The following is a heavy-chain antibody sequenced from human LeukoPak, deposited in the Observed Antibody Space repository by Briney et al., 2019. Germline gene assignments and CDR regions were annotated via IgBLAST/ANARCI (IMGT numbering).Heavy chain of an antibody. V-gene: IGHV3-23*01. D-gene: IGHD3-22*01. Sequence: GGSLRLSCAPSGFTFSTFVMNWVRQAPGEGLEWVSGISASGSRTFYADSVKGRFTISRDNSKNTLSLQMNSLRAGDTAIYYCARDLRPHYYDSSGYGCFGSWGQGTLVTVSS. J-gene: IGHJ5*02. CDR2: ISASGSRT. CDR3: ARDLRPHYYDSSGYGCFGS. CDR1: GFTFSTFV.